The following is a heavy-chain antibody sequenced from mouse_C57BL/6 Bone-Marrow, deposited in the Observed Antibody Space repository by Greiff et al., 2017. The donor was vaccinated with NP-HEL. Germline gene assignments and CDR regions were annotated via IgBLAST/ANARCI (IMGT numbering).Heavy chain of an antibody. J-gene: IGHJ3*01. V-gene: IGHV3-6*01. D-gene: IGHD2-4*01. CDR2: ISYDGSN. CDR3: ASGYYDYED. CDR1: GYSITSGYY. Sequence: EVQLQESGPGLVKPSQSLSLTCSVTGYSITSGYYWNWIRQFPGNKLEWMGYISYDGSNNYNPSLKKRISITRDTSKNQFFLKLNSVTTEDTATYYCASGYYDYEDWGQGTLVTVSA.